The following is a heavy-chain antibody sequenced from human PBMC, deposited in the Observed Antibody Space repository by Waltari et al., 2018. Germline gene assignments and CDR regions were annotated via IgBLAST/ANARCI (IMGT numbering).Heavy chain of an antibody. CDR3: ARGRFGVTTAFFDY. CDR1: GGTFSSYA. CDR2: IIPILGIA. J-gene: IGHJ4*02. V-gene: IGHV1-69*04. Sequence: QVQLVQSGAEVKKPGSSVQVSCKASGGTFSSYAISWVRQAPGQGLEWMGGIIPILGIANYAQKFQGRVTITADESTSTAYMELSSLRSEDTAVYYCARGRFGVTTAFFDYWGQGTLVTVSS. D-gene: IGHD4-4*01.